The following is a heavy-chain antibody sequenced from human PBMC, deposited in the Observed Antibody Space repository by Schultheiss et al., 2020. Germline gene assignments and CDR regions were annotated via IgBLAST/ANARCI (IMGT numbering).Heavy chain of an antibody. J-gene: IGHJ4*02. D-gene: IGHD1-26*01. Sequence: SETLSLTCTVSDGSISSGSYYWSWIRQHPGKGLEWIGYIYYSGSTYYNPSLKSRVTISVDTSKNQFSLKLSSVTAADTAVYYCARLSGTYGSDCDYWGQGTLVTVSS. CDR3: ARLSGTYGSDCDY. CDR2: IYYSGST. CDR1: DGSISSGSYY. V-gene: IGHV4-31*03.